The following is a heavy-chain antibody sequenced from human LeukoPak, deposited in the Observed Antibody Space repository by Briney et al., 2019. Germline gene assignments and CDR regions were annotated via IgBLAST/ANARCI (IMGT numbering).Heavy chain of an antibody. CDR2: IYYSGST. J-gene: IGHJ4*02. V-gene: IGHV4-39*01. CDR1: GFTFSSYA. Sequence: PGGSLRLSCAASGFTFSSYAMSWIRQPPGKGLEWIGSIYYSGSTYYNPSLKSRVTISVDTSKNQFSLKLSSVTAADTAVYYCARLYLSDSSSWYGGLYYFDYWGQGTLVTVSS. D-gene: IGHD6-13*01. CDR3: ARLYLSDSSSWYGGLYYFDY.